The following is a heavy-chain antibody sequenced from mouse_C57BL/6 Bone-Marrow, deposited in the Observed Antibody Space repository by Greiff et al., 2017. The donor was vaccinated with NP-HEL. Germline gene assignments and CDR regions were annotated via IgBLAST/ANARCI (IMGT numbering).Heavy chain of an antibody. CDR1: GFTFSSYA. J-gene: IGHJ3*01. CDR3: ASPLLNQAWFAY. Sequence: EVHLVESGGGLVKPGGSLKLSCAASGFTFSSYAMSWVRQTPEKRLEWVATISDGGSYTYYPDNVKGRFTISRDNAKNNLYLQMSHLKSEDTAMYYCASPLLNQAWFAYWGQGTLVTVSA. CDR2: ISDGGSYT. V-gene: IGHV5-4*01. D-gene: IGHD1-1*01.